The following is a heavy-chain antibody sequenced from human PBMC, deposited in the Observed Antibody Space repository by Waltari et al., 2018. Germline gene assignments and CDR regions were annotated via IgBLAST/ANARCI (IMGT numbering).Heavy chain of an antibody. CDR2: IYHSGST. CDR1: GYSISSGSY. J-gene: IGHJ4*02. D-gene: IGHD1-20*01. V-gene: IGHV4-38-2*02. Sequence: QVQLQESGPGLVKPSETLSLPCAVSGYSISSGSYWDWIRQPPGQGLGWIGSIYHSGSTFDNPSLKSGVTISVATSKNQFSLKLSSVTAADTVVYYCARDTPAPRITGATSVDYWGQGTLVTVSS. CDR3: ARDTPAPRITGATSVDY.